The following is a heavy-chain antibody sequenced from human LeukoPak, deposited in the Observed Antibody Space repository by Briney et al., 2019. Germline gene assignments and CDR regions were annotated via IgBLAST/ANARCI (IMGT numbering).Heavy chain of an antibody. V-gene: IGHV3-23*01. CDR1: GFTFSSYA. Sequence: GGSLRLSCAASGFTFSSYAMSWVRQAPGKGLEWVSAISGSGGSTYYADSVKGRFTISRDNAKNSLYLQMNSLRAEDTAVYYCARKIAVAGTSFDYWGQGTLVTVSS. CDR2: ISGSGGST. CDR3: ARKIAVAGTSFDY. D-gene: IGHD6-19*01. J-gene: IGHJ4*02.